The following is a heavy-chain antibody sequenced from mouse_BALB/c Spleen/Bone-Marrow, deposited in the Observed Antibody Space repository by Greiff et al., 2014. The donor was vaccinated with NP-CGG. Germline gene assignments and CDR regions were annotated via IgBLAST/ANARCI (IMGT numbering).Heavy chain of an antibody. D-gene: IGHD2-1*01. CDR3: VRGFYFGNYVFAY. CDR2: INPNNGGS. V-gene: IGHV1-18*01. J-gene: IGHJ3*01. Sequence: EVQLQQSGPELVKPGASVKISCKTSGYTFTEYTMHWVKQSLGKSLEWIGAINPNNGGSTYNQKFEGKATLTVDKSSSTAYMELRSLTSEDSAVYYCVRGFYFGNYVFAYWGQGTLVTVSA. CDR1: GYTFTEYT.